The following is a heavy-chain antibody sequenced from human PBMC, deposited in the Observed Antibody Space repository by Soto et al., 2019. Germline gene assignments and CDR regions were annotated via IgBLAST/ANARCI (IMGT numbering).Heavy chain of an antibody. Sequence: QVQLVESGGGVVQPGRSLRLSCAASGFTFSTYGIHWVRQAPGKGLEWVSVISYDGSNKYYADSVKGRFTISRDNSKNTLYLQMNRLGGEDTAVYYCAKDLGGSGSLHYWGQGTLVTVSS. CDR2: ISYDGSNK. J-gene: IGHJ4*02. CDR1: GFTFSTYG. D-gene: IGHD3-10*01. CDR3: AKDLGGSGSLHY. V-gene: IGHV3-30*18.